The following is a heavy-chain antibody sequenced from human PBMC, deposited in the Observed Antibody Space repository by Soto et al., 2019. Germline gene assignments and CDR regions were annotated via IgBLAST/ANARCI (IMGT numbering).Heavy chain of an antibody. J-gene: IGHJ6*02. D-gene: IGHD1-1*01. CDR3: ARWSLPKNWNDEGYYYYGMDV. CDR2: IWYDGSNK. V-gene: IGHV3-33*01. CDR1: GFTFSSYG. Sequence: GGSLRLSCAASGFTFSSYGMHWVRQAPGKGLEWVAVIWYDGSNKYYADSVKGRFTISRDNSKNTLYLQMNSLRAEDTAVYYCARWSLPKNWNDEGYYYYGMDVWGQGTTVTVSS.